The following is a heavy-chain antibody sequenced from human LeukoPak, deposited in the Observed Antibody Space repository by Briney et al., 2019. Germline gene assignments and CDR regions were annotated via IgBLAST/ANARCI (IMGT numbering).Heavy chain of an antibody. J-gene: IGHJ5*02. D-gene: IGHD3-10*01. V-gene: IGHV3-7*01. CDR2: IKQDGSEK. CDR1: GFTFSSYA. Sequence: GGSLRLSCAASGFTFSSYAMSWVRQAPGKGLEWVANIKQDGSEKYYVDSVKGRFTISRDNAKNSLYLQMNSLRAEDTAVYYCARVPLYLVRGDPYNWFDPWGQGTLVTVSS. CDR3: ARVPLYLVRGDPYNWFDP.